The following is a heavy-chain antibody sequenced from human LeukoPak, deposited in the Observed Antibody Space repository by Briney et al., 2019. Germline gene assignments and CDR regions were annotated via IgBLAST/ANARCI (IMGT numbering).Heavy chain of an antibody. Sequence: ASVQVSCKASGYTFTSYYMHWVRQAPGQRLEWMGWINAGNGNTKYSQKFQGRVTITRDTSASTAYMELSSLRSEDTAVYYCARALVVVPAAIAGWFDPWGQGTLVTVSS. CDR2: INAGNGNT. CDR3: ARALVVVPAAIAGWFDP. D-gene: IGHD2-2*01. V-gene: IGHV1-3*01. J-gene: IGHJ5*02. CDR1: GYTFTSYY.